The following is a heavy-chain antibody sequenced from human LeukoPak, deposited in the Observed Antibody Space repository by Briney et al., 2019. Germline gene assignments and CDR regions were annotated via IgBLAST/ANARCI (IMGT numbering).Heavy chain of an antibody. CDR1: GYSFTSYW. V-gene: IGHV5-51*01. CDR3: ARPYCDFWSGYSWRAFDI. Sequence: GESLKISCKGSGYSFTSYWIGWVRQMPGKGLEWMGIIYPGDSDTRYSPSFQGQVTISADKSISTAYLQWSSLKASDTAMYYCARPYCDFWSGYSWRAFDIWGQGTMITVSS. J-gene: IGHJ3*02. D-gene: IGHD3-3*01. CDR2: IYPGDSDT.